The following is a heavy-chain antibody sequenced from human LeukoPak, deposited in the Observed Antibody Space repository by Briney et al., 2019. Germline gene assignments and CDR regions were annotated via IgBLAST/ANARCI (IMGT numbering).Heavy chain of an antibody. CDR2: ISGSGGST. Sequence: GGSLRLSCAASGFTFSSYAMSWVRQAPGKGLEWVSAISGSGGSTYYADSVKGRFTISRDNSKNTLYLQMNSLRAEDTAVYYCARVDFWSGYASDYWGQGTLVTVSS. V-gene: IGHV3-23*01. CDR3: ARVDFWSGYASDY. CDR1: GFTFSSYA. D-gene: IGHD3-3*01. J-gene: IGHJ4*02.